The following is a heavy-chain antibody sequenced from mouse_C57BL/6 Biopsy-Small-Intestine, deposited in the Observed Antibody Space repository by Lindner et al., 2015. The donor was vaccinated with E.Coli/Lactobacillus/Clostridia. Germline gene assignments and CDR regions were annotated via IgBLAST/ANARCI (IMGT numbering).Heavy chain of an antibody. V-gene: IGHV1-22*01. CDR2: INPSNGGT. CDR1: GYTFTDYN. D-gene: IGHD2-2*01. Sequence: VQLQESGPELVKPGASVKMSCKASGYTFTDYNMHWVKQSHGRSLEWIGYINPSNGGTTYSQKFKGKATLTVNKSSTTAYMELRSLASDDSAVYCCAAYGFDFDYWGQGTTLTVSS. J-gene: IGHJ2*01. CDR3: AAYGFDFDY.